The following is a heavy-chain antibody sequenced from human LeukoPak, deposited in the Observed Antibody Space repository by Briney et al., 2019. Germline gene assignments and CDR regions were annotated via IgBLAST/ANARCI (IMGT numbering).Heavy chain of an antibody. D-gene: IGHD2-8*01. CDR2: IYYSGST. J-gene: IGHJ6*03. Sequence: SETLSLTCTVSGASFNSGTYYWGWIRQPPGKGLEWFGYIYYSGSTNYNRSLKSRVTIAADTSKNEFFLKLSSVTAADTAVYYCARAGRTSLYNHHYMDVWGKGTTVIVSS. V-gene: IGHV4-61*01. CDR1: GASFNSGTYY. CDR3: ARAGRTSLYNHHYMDV.